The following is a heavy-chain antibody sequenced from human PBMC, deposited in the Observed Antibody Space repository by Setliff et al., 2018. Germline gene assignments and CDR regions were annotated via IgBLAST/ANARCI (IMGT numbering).Heavy chain of an antibody. D-gene: IGHD3-22*01. V-gene: IGHV1-46*01. CDR2: INPSGGLT. CDR3: ARGYYDSYARYYVVGDY. Sequence: ASVKVSCKASGYTLTNYYMHWVRQAPGQGLEWMGIINPSGGLTRYAQKFQGRVTMTRDTSTSTVYMEVISLRSEDTAVYYCARGYYDSYARYYVVGDYWGQGTPVTVSS. CDR1: GYTLTNYY. J-gene: IGHJ4*02.